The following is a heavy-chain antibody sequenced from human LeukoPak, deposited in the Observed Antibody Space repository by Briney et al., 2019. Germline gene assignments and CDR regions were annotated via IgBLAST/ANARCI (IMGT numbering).Heavy chain of an antibody. J-gene: IGHJ4*02. V-gene: IGHV3-23*01. CDR2: ISGGGRSI. CDR3: AKDQAARQFDY. D-gene: IGHD6-6*01. Sequence: GGSLRLSCAASGFTFSTCAMSWVRQAPGKGLEWVSTISGGGRSIDYADSVKGLFTISRDNSKNTLYLQMNSLRAEDTAVYYCAKDQAARQFDYWGQGTLVTVSS. CDR1: GFTFSTCA.